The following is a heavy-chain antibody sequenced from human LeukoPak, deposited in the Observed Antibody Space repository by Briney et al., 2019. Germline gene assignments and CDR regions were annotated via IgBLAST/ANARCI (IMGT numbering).Heavy chain of an antibody. CDR3: ASSQEGYCSSTSCLHAFDI. Sequence: PSETLSLTCTVSGGSISSYYWSWIRQPPGKGLEWIGYSYYSGSTNYNPSLKSRVTISVDTSKNQFSLKLSSVTAADTAVYYCASSQEGYCSSTSCLHAFDIWGQGTMVTVSS. J-gene: IGHJ3*02. CDR1: GGSISSYY. CDR2: SYYSGST. D-gene: IGHD2-2*01. V-gene: IGHV4-59*01.